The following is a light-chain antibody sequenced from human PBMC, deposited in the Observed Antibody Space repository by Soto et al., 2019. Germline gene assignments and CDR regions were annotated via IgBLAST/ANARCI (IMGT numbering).Light chain of an antibody. CDR2: EVN. V-gene: IGLV2-14*01. J-gene: IGLJ2*01. CDR1: SSDIGGYNF. CDR3: SSYSSTSIPVV. Sequence: QSALTQPASVSGSPGQSITISCTGTSSDIGGYNFVSWYQQHPGKAPKFMIYEVNNRPSGVSNRFSGSKSGNTASLTISGLQAEDEADYYCSSYSSTSIPVVFGGGTKLTVL.